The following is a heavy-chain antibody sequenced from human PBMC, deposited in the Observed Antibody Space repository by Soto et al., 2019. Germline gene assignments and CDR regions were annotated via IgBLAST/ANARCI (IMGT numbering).Heavy chain of an antibody. J-gene: IGHJ4*02. CDR3: ARSAGWYAVHS. CDR1: GDSVSSPYY. CDR2: VFHTGTT. Sequence: QVQLQESGPGLVKPSGTLSLTCAVSGDSVSSPYYWCWVRQPPGKGLEWIGEVFHTGTTSYNPSLRSRVTISMDKSNNQFSLDLSSVIAADTAVYYCARSAGWYAVHSWGPGTLVIVSS. D-gene: IGHD6-19*01. V-gene: IGHV4-4*02.